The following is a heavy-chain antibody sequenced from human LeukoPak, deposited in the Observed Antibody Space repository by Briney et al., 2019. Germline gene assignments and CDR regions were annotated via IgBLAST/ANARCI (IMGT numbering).Heavy chain of an antibody. V-gene: IGHV4-59*01. J-gene: IGHJ4*02. D-gene: IGHD3-10*01. CDR1: GGSISSYY. CDR2: LYYSGGT. CDR3: ARVGTYGSGSYLSWLDY. Sequence: SETLSLTCTVSGGSISSYYRSWIRQPPGKGLEWIGYLYYSGGTNYNPSLKSRVTISVDTSKNQFSRKLSSVTAADTAVYYCARVGTYGSGSYLSWLDYWGQGTLVTVSS.